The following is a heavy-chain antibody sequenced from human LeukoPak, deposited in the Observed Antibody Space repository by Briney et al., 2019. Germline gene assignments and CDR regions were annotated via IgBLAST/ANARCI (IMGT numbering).Heavy chain of an antibody. Sequence: GESLKISCKGSGYSFTSYWIAWVRQMPGKGLEWMGIVYPGDSDTRYSPSFQGQVTISADKSISTAYVQWSSLKASDTAMYYCARGTVWGSYRYYPLFDYWGQGTLVTVSS. CDR1: GYSFTSYW. J-gene: IGHJ4*02. V-gene: IGHV5-51*01. CDR3: ARGTVWGSYRYYPLFDY. D-gene: IGHD3-16*02. CDR2: VYPGDSDT.